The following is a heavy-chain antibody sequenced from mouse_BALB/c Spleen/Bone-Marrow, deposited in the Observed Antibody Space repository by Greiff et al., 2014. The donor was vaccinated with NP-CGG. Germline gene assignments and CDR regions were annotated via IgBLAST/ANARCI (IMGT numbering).Heavy chain of an antibody. CDR2: INGGSNTI. J-gene: IGHJ1*01. D-gene: IGHD1-2*01. CDR3: ARGTTALRYFDV. Sequence: EVMLVESGGGLVQPGGSRKLSCAASGFTSSSFGTHWIRQAPEKGLEWVAYINGGSNTIYYADTVKGRFTISRDNPKNTLFLQMTSLRSEDTAMYFCARGTTALRYFDVWGAGTTVTVSS. CDR1: GFTSSSFG. V-gene: IGHV5-17*02.